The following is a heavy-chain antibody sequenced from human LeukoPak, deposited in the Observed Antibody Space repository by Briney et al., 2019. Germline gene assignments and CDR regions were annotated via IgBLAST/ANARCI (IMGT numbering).Heavy chain of an antibody. CDR1: GYSISSGYY. CDR2: IYRSGST. D-gene: IGHD2-15*01. CDR3: ARDLGGYPFFMDV. V-gene: IGHV4-38-2*02. J-gene: IGHJ6*03. Sequence: SETLSLTCTVSGYSISSGYYWDWIRQPPGKGLEWIGTIYRSGSTYYNPSLNSRVTISVDTSKNQFFLKLRSVAAADTAVYYCARDLGGYPFFMDVWGRGTTVIVSS.